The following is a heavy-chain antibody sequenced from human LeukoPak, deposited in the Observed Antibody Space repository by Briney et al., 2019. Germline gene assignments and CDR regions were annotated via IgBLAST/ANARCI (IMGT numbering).Heavy chain of an antibody. D-gene: IGHD3-22*01. CDR3: AKDEDSSGYYISGY. Sequence: GGSLGLSCAASGFTFSSYGMHWVRQAPGKGLEWVAVISYDGSNKYYADSVKGRFTISRDNSKNTLYLQMNSLRAEDTAVYYCAKDEDSSGYYISGYWGQGTLVTVSS. V-gene: IGHV3-30*18. CDR2: ISYDGSNK. CDR1: GFTFSSYG. J-gene: IGHJ4*02.